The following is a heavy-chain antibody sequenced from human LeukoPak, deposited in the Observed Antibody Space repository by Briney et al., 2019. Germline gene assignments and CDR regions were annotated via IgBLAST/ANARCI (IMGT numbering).Heavy chain of an antibody. J-gene: IGHJ4*02. CDR2: IHPEGNEK. Sequence: GGSLRLSCAVSGFTFSNFWMSWVRQAPGRGLEWVANIHPEGNEKYHVESVKGRFTISRDNTKNLLFLQMNGLRVEDTAVYYCARGDDFSGDHWGQGTLVTVSS. CDR3: ARGDDFSGDH. V-gene: IGHV3-7*04. D-gene: IGHD1-1*01. CDR1: GFTFSNFW.